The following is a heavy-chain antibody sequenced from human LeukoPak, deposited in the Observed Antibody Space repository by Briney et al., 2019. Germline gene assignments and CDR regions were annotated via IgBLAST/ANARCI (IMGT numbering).Heavy chain of an antibody. D-gene: IGHD3-22*01. Sequence: PGGSLRLSCAASGFIFSDYYMSWIRQAPGEGLEWVSYISSSGSIIYYADSVKGRFTMSRDNAKKSLYLQMNSLRAEDTAVYYCARAKYDSSGYYYSGFDIWGQGTMVTVSS. CDR2: ISSSGSII. J-gene: IGHJ3*02. V-gene: IGHV3-11*04. CDR3: ARAKYDSSGYYYSGFDI. CDR1: GFIFSDYY.